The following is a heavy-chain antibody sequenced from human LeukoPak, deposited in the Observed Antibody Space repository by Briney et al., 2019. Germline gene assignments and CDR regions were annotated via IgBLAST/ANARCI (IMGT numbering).Heavy chain of an antibody. CDR1: GGSISSYY. CDR2: VYYSGRT. Sequence: SETLSLTCTVSGGSISSYYWSWIRQPPGKGLEWIGYVYYSGRTNYNPSLKSRVTISVDMSKNQFSLKLSSVTAADTAVYYCARTFSESYYYYGMDVWGQGTTVTVSS. D-gene: IGHD1-26*01. V-gene: IGHV4-59*01. J-gene: IGHJ6*02. CDR3: ARTFSESYYYYGMDV.